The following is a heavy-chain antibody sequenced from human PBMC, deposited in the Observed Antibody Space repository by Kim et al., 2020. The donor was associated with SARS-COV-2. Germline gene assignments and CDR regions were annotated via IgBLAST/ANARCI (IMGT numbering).Heavy chain of an antibody. CDR2: INTNTGNP. CDR1: GYTFTSYA. CDR3: ARDQVLLWFGDGWGYFDY. J-gene: IGHJ4*02. D-gene: IGHD3-10*01. V-gene: IGHV7-4-1*02. Sequence: ASVKVSCKASGYTFTSYAMNWVRQAPGQGLEWMGWINTNTGNPTYAQGFTGRFVFSLDTSVSTAYLQISSLKAEDTAVYYCARDQVLLWFGDGWGYFDYWGQGTLVTVSS.